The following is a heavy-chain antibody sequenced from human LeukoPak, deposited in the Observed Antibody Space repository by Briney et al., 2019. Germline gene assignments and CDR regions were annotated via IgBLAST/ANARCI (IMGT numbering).Heavy chain of an antibody. V-gene: IGHV3-23*01. CDR2: ISGSGGST. CDR3: AKRYCSGGSCFDAFDI. J-gene: IGHJ3*02. CDR1: GGSISSSN. D-gene: IGHD2-15*01. Sequence: GTLSLTCAVSGGSISSSNWWSWVRQPPGKGLEWISAISGSGGSTYYADSVKGRFTISRDNSKNTLYLQMNSLRAEDTAVYYCAKRYCSGGSCFDAFDIWGPGTMVTVSS.